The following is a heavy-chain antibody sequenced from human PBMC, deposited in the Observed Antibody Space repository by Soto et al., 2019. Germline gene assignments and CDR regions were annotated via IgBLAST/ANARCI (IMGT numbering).Heavy chain of an antibody. CDR2: INPNSGGT. Sequence: GXSVKVSCNASGYPFTGYYMHWVRQAPGQGLEWMGWINPNSGGTNYAQKFQGRVTMTRDTSISTAYMELSRLRSDDTAVYYCARADTAMVNFDYCGQGTLVTVSS. V-gene: IGHV1-2*02. J-gene: IGHJ4*02. CDR1: GYPFTGYY. D-gene: IGHD5-18*01. CDR3: ARADTAMVNFDY.